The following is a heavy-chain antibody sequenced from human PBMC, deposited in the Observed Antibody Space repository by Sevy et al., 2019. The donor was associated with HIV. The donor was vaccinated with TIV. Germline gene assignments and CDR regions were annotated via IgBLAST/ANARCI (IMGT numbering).Heavy chain of an antibody. CDR3: ARDLPPSATTVAHFDY. Sequence: GGSLRLSCTASGFTFSSYEMNWVRQAPGKGLEWVSYISNSGSNIYYSDSGKGRFTISRDNAKNSLYLQMNSLRAEDTAVYYCARDLPPSATTVAHFDYWGRGTLVTVSS. V-gene: IGHV3-48*03. CDR1: GFTFSSYE. J-gene: IGHJ4*02. CDR2: ISNSGSNI. D-gene: IGHD4-17*01.